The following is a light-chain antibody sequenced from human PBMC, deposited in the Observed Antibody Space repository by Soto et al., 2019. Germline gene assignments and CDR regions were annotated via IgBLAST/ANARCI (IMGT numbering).Light chain of an antibody. V-gene: IGLV1-47*01. CDR1: SSNIGSNY. CDR3: TAWDDSLSGRV. CDR2: KNN. Sequence: QSVLTQPPSASGTPGQRVTISCSGSSSNIGSNYVYWYQQLPGTALKLLIYKNNQRPSGVPDRFSGSKSGTSASLAISGLRSEDEADYYCTAWDDSLSGRVFGGGTKVTVL. J-gene: IGLJ2*01.